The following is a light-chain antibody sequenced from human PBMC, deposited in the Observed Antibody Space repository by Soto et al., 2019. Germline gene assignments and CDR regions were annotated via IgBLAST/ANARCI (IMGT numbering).Light chain of an antibody. CDR2: DAS. J-gene: IGKJ1*01. V-gene: IGKV1-5*01. Sequence: IQMTQSPSTLSASVGDTVTITCRASQTISVSLAWYRQKPGKAPNLLIYDASTLQEGVPSRFSGSEYGTEYTLNDTRLQPDGFATLFGQEYDKYSTFGHGTKVEVK. CDR3: QEYDKYST. CDR1: QTISVS.